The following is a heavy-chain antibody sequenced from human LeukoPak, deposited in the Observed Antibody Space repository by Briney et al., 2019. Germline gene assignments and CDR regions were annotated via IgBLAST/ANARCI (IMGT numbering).Heavy chain of an antibody. Sequence: ASVKVSCKASGGTFSSYAISRVRQAPGQGLEWMGGIIPIFGTANYAQKFQGRVTITADESTSTAYMELSSLRSEDTAVYYCARGPERYYGDYEETYWYFDLWGRGTLVTVSS. J-gene: IGHJ2*01. CDR1: GGTFSSYA. CDR3: ARGPERYYGDYEETYWYFDL. CDR2: IIPIFGTA. V-gene: IGHV1-69*13. D-gene: IGHD4-17*01.